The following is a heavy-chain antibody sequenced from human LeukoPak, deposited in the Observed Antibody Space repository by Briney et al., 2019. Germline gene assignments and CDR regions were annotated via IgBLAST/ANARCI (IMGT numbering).Heavy chain of an antibody. V-gene: IGHV1-69*08. CDR3: ARMSDTSMGFDI. CDR2: IIPIFGTP. D-gene: IGHD5-18*01. CDR1: GDTFTTYT. Sequence: SVKVSCKASGDTFTTYTFNWVRQAPGQGPEWMGRIIPIFGTPNYALQYQGRVTIAADRSTSTVYLQLNGLEFDDTAVYYCARMSDTSMGFDIWGQGTMVTVSS. J-gene: IGHJ3*02.